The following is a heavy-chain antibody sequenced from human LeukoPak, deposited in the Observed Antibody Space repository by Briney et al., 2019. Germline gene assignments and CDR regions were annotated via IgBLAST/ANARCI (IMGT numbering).Heavy chain of an antibody. CDR2: IDWDDDK. V-gene: IGHV2-70*11. J-gene: IGHJ4*02. CDR3: ARIRSGYDGADY. Sequence: SGPTLVNPPQSLTLTCTFSGFSLSTSGMCVSWIRQPPGKALEWLARIDWDDDKYYSTSLKTRLTISKDTSKNQVVLTMTNMDPVDTATYYCARIRSGYDGADYWGQGTLVTVSS. CDR1: GFSLSTSGMC. D-gene: IGHD5-12*01.